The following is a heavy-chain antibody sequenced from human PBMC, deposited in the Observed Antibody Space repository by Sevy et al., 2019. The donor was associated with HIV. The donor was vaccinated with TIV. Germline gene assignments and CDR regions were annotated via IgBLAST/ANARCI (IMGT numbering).Heavy chain of an antibody. CDR2: ISSSSSYI. D-gene: IGHD3-22*01. J-gene: IGHJ4*02. CDR3: ATGKVNYYDSSFARV. V-gene: IGHV3-21*01. Sequence: GGSLRLSCAASGFTFSSYSMNWVRQAPGKGLEWVSSISSSSSYIYYADSVKVRFTISRDNAKNSLYLHMNSLRAEDTAVYYCATGKVNYYDSSFARVWGQGTLVTVSS. CDR1: GFTFSSYS.